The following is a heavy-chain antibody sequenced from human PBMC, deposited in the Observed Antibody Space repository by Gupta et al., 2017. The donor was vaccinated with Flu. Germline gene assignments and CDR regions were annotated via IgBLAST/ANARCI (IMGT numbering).Heavy chain of an antibody. CDR3: AKDQVRGFCSGGSCYPFDY. Sequence: EVQLLESGGGLVQPGGSLRLSCAASGFTFSNYAIPWVRQAPGEGLEWVSTISGSGDSTYYADSVKGRFTISRDNSKNTLYLEMNSLRAEDTAVYYCAKDQVRGFCSGGSCYPFDYWGQGTLVTVSS. CDR1: GFTFSNYA. D-gene: IGHD2-15*01. CDR2: ISGSGDST. J-gene: IGHJ4*02. V-gene: IGHV3-23*01.